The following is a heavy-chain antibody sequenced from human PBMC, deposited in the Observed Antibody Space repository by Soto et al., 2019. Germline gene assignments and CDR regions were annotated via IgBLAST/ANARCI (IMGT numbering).Heavy chain of an antibody. CDR1: GYTFSDSV. J-gene: IGHJ4*02. CDR2: IRSKANNYAT. D-gene: IGHD1-26*01. Sequence: EVQLVESGGGLVQPGGSLKLSCAASGYTFSDSVMHWVRQASGKGLEWVGRIRSKANNYATVYGASVRGRFTISRDDSKNTAYLQMNSLKTEDTAVYYCARLWSERKPNFDYWGQGTLVSVSS. CDR3: ARLWSERKPNFDY. V-gene: IGHV3-73*02.